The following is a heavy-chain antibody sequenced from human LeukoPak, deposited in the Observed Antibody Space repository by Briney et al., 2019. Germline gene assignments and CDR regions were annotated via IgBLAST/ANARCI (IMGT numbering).Heavy chain of an antibody. Sequence: ASVTVSCKASGYTFTSYDINWVRPATGQGLEWMGWMNPNSGNTGYAQKFQGRVTMTRNTSISTAYMELSSLRSEDTAVYYCAIPPRGTYGGNYYYYGMDVWGQGTTVTVSS. V-gene: IGHV1-8*01. J-gene: IGHJ6*02. CDR2: MNPNSGNT. D-gene: IGHD4-17*01. CDR3: AIPPRGTYGGNYYYYGMDV. CDR1: GYTFTSYD.